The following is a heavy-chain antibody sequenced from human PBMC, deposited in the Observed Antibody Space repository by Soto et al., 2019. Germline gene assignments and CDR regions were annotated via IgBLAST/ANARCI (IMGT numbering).Heavy chain of an antibody. D-gene: IGHD6-13*01. CDR2: ISDSGTIT. CDR1: DFSFSNYG. Sequence: GGSLRLSCEDSDFSFSNYGMSWVRQAPGKGLEWVAGISDSGTITNYADSVKGRFTISKDNSRRMVYLQMDSLRADYTAVYFCAKGGRTWYGFDAGGQGMFVTGSS. J-gene: IGHJ4*02. CDR3: AKGGRTWYGFDA. V-gene: IGHV3-23*01.